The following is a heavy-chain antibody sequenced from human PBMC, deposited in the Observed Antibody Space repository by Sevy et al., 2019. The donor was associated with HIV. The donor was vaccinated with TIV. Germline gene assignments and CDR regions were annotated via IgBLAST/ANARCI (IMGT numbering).Heavy chain of an antibody. V-gene: IGHV3-21*01. J-gene: IGHJ6*02. CDR2: ISGLSNYI. CDR1: GFTFSSYR. CDR3: AKALINWDGLDV. Sequence: GGSLRLSCAASGFTFSSYRINWVRQAPGKGLEWVSSISGLSNYIFYSDSLKGRFTISRDNAKNSVYLQMNSLRAEDTAVYFCAKALINWDGLDVWGQGTTVTVSS. D-gene: IGHD7-27*01.